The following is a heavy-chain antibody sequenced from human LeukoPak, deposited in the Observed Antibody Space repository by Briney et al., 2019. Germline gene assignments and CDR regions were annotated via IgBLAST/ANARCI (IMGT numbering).Heavy chain of an antibody. J-gene: IGHJ6*04. V-gene: IGHV4-34*01. CDR3: ARGDIGGYDV. CDR2: INHSGST. D-gene: IGHD6-25*01. CDR1: GGSFSGYY. Sequence: SETLSLTCAVYGGSFSGYYWSWIRQPPGKGLEWIGEINHSGSTNYNPSLKSRVTISVDPSKNQFSLKLSSVTAADTAVYYCARGDIGGYDVWGKGTTVTVSS.